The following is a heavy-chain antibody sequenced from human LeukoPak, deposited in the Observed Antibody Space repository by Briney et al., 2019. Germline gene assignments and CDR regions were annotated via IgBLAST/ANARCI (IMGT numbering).Heavy chain of an antibody. D-gene: IGHD2-2*01. J-gene: IGHJ6*02. CDR2: MNPNSGNT. CDR1: GYTFTSYD. Sequence: ASVKVSCKASGYTFTSYDINWVRQATGQGLEWMGWMNPNSGNTGYAQKFQGRVTMTRNTSISTANMELSSLRSEDTAVYYCARGRTHCSSTSCYYYYYGMDVWGQGTTVTVSS. V-gene: IGHV1-8*01. CDR3: ARGRTHCSSTSCYYYYYGMDV.